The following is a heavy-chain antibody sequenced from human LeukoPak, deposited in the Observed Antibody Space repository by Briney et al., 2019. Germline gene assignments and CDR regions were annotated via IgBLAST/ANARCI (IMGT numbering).Heavy chain of an antibody. CDR2: IIPILGIA. CDR3: AQGWTTVTTSSSLWGVY. V-gene: IGHV1-69*04. D-gene: IGHD4-17*01. CDR1: GGTFSSYA. J-gene: IGHJ4*03. Sequence: SVRVSRKASGGTFSSYAISWVRQAPGQGLEWMGRIIPILGIANYAQKFPGRVTITADKSTSTAYMDLSSLRSEDTAVYYCAQGWTTVTTSSSLWGVYWGNGTMVTVSS.